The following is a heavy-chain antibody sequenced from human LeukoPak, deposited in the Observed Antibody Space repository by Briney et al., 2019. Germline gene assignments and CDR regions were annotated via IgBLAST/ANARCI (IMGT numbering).Heavy chain of an antibody. V-gene: IGHV3-11*01. J-gene: IGHJ4*02. CDR3: ARESRMGATVMVDY. Sequence: GGSLRLSCTASGFTLSSYEMTWIRQAPGKGLEWVSYISSSGSTIYYADSVKGRFTISRDNAKNSLYLQMNSLRAEDTAVYYCARESRMGATVMVDYWGQGTLVTVSS. D-gene: IGHD1-26*01. CDR1: GFTLSSYE. CDR2: ISSSGSTI.